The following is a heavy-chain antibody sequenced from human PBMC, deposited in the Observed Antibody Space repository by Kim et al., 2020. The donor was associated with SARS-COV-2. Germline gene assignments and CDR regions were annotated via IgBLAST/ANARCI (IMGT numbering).Heavy chain of an antibody. CDR2: ISYDGSNK. Sequence: GGSLRLSCAASGFTFSSYAMHWVRQAPGKGLEWVAVISYDGSNKYYADSVKGRFTISRDNSKNTLYLQMNSLRAEDTAVYYCARDSPAGDSGYSSGCFDYWGQGTLVTVSS. D-gene: IGHD6-19*01. CDR3: ARDSPAGDSGYSSGCFDY. J-gene: IGHJ4*02. V-gene: IGHV3-30*04. CDR1: GFTFSSYA.